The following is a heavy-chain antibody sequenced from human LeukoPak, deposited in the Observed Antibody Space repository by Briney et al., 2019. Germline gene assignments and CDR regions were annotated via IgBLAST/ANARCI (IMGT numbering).Heavy chain of an antibody. J-gene: IGHJ6*02. Sequence: ASVKVSCKASGYTFTSYYLHWVRQAPGQGLEWMGIVNPSGGSTTYAQKFQGRVTMTKDTSTNTVYLELSSLRSEDTAVYYCARDVRDYGYYYGMDVWGQGTTVTVSS. CDR3: ARDVRDYGYYYGMDV. D-gene: IGHD4-17*01. CDR1: GYTFTSYY. CDR2: VNPSGGST. V-gene: IGHV1-46*01.